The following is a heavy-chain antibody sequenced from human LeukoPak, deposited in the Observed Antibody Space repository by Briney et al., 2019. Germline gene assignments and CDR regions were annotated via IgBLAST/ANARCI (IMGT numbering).Heavy chain of an antibody. D-gene: IGHD3-10*01. J-gene: IGHJ4*02. CDR1: GGSISSYY. CDR3: AKHYMGSSYNHGLDC. V-gene: IGHV4-4*07. Sequence: SETLSLTCTVSGGSISSYYWSWIRQPAGKGLEWIGRIYTSGSTNYNPSLKSRVTMSVDTSKNQFSLKLSSVTAADTALYYCAKHYMGSSYNHGLDCWGQGTLVTVSS. CDR2: IYTSGST.